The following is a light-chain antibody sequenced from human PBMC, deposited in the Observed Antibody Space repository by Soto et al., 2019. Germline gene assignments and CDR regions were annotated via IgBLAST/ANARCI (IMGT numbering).Light chain of an antibody. CDR3: QQYGSLGT. Sequence: EIVLTQSPGTLTLSPGERATLSCRASQSVSNNYLAWYQQKPGQAPRLLIYGASNRATGIPDRFSGSGSGTDFTLTIRRLEPEDFAVYYCQQYGSLGTFRQGTKVDIK. V-gene: IGKV3-20*01. CDR2: GAS. J-gene: IGKJ1*01. CDR1: QSVSNNY.